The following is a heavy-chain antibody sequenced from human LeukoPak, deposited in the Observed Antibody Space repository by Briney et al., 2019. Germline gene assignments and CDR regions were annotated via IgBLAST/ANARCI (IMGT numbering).Heavy chain of an antibody. CDR2: ISYDGSNK. Sequence: PGGSLRLSCAASGFTFSSYAIHWVRQAPGKGLEWVAVISYDGSNKYYADSVKGRFTISRDNSKNTLYLQMNSLRAEDTAVYYCARVSYDILTGLYYFDYWGQGTLVTVSS. CDR3: ARVSYDILTGLYYFDY. D-gene: IGHD3-9*01. CDR1: GFTFSSYA. J-gene: IGHJ4*02. V-gene: IGHV3-30*04.